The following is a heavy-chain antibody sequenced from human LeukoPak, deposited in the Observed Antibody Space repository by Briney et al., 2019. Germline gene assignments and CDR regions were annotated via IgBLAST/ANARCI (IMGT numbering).Heavy chain of an antibody. J-gene: IGHJ3*02. V-gene: IGHV3-20*04. CDR2: INWNGGST. D-gene: IGHD6-13*01. CDR1: GFTFDDYG. CDR3: AREVVYSSSSEAFDI. Sequence: GGSLRLSCAASGFTFDDYGMSWVRQAPGKGLEWVSGINWNGGSTGYADSVKGRFTISRDNAKNSLYLQMNSLRAEDTALYYCAREVVYSSSSEAFDIWGQGTMVTVSS.